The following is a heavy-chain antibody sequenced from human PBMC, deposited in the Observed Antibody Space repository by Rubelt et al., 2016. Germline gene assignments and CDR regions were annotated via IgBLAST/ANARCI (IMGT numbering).Heavy chain of an antibody. CDR3: AREGWT. J-gene: IGHJ4*02. CDR1: GFTFSTYS. D-gene: IGHD6-19*01. Sequence: EVQLVESGGGSVQPGGSLRLSCAASGFTFSTYSMNWVRQAPGKGLEWVSYINKGSNTIYYADSVKGRFTISRDDAKNSLYLQRTSLRAEDTAVYYCAREGWTWGQGTLVTVSS. V-gene: IGHV3-48*04. CDR2: INKGSNTI.